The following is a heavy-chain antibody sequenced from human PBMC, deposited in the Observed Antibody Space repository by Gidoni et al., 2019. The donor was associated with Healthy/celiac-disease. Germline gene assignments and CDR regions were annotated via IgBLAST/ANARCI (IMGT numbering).Heavy chain of an antibody. CDR3: AKPQWAPHYYYYMDV. CDR2: ISYDGSNK. D-gene: IGHD1-26*01. J-gene: IGHJ6*03. Sequence: GLEWVAVISYDGSNKYYADSVKGRFTISRDNSKNTLYLQMNSLRAEDTAVYYCAKPQWAPHYYYYMDVWGKGTTVTVSS. V-gene: IGHV3-30*18.